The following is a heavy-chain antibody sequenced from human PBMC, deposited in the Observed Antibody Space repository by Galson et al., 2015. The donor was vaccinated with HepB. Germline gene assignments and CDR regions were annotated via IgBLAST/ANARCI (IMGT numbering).Heavy chain of an antibody. CDR1: GFTFSSYA. CDR2: ISGSGGST. Sequence: SLRLSCAASGFTFSSYAMSWVRQAPGKGLGWVSAISGSGGSTYYADSVKGRFTISRDNSKNTLYLQMNSLRAEDTAVYYCANPAAHHEPYSSFDYWGQGTLVTVSS. D-gene: IGHD6-13*01. J-gene: IGHJ4*02. V-gene: IGHV3-23*01. CDR3: ANPAAHHEPYSSFDY.